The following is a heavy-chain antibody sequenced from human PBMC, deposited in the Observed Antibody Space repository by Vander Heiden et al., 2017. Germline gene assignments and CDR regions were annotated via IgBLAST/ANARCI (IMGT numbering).Heavy chain of an antibody. CDR3: ARVAIGYGGTTYEDYFNY. CDR2: INQDGRDK. CDR1: GFTFSTYW. V-gene: IGHV3-7*01. D-gene: IGHD2-15*01. J-gene: IGHJ4*02. Sequence: EVQLVESGGGLVQPGGSLRLSCVASGFTFSTYWMAWVRQAPGKGLEWVANINQDGRDKYFVDSVKGRFTISRDNAKNSLFLQMNSLRAEDTAVYYCARVAIGYGGTTYEDYFNYWGQGTLVTVSS.